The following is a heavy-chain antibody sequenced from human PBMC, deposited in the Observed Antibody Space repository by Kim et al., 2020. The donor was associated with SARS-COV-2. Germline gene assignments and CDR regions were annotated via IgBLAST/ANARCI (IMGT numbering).Heavy chain of an antibody. V-gene: IGHV1-69*13. CDR3: AREASGGNYYDSSGYHYSAFDI. CDR2: IIPIFGTA. Sequence: SVKVSCKASGGTFSSYAISWVRQAPGQGLEWMGGIIPIFGTANYAQKFQGRVTITADESTSTAYMELSSLRSEDTAVYYCAREASGGNYYDSSGYHYSAFDIWGQGTMVTVSS. J-gene: IGHJ3*02. D-gene: IGHD3-22*01. CDR1: GGTFSSYA.